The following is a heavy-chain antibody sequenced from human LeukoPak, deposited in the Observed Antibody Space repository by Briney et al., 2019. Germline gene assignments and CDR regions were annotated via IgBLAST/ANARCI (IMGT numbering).Heavy chain of an antibody. J-gene: IGHJ4*02. D-gene: IGHD6-6*01. CDR3: AKDLDIVSSSGLVDY. CDR1: GFTFSSYA. V-gene: IGHV3-23*01. Sequence: GGSLRLSCAASGFTFSSYAMSWVRQAPGKGLEWVSAISGSGGSTYYADSVKGRFTISRDNSKNTLYLQMNSLRAEDTAVYYCAKDLDIVSSSGLVDYWGQGTLVTVSS. CDR2: ISGSGGST.